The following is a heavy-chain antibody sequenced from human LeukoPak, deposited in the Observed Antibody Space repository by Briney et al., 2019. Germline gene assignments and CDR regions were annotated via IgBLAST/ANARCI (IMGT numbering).Heavy chain of an antibody. CDR1: GYSISSGYL. J-gene: IGHJ4*02. Sequence: PSETLSLTCTVSGYSISSGYLWGWIRQPPGKGLKWIGSTHHGGTTYSNPSLKSRVIISEDTSKNQFSLKLSSVTAADTAVYYCARGSGDWTYYFDYWGQGTLVTVSS. CDR3: ARGSGDWTYYFDY. V-gene: IGHV4-38-2*02. CDR2: THHGGTT. D-gene: IGHD2-21*02.